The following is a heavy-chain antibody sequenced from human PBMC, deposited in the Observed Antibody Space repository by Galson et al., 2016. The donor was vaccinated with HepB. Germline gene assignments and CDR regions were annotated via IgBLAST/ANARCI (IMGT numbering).Heavy chain of an antibody. CDR3: ARDGGAAGRIAH. CDR2: IYYGGTT. J-gene: IGHJ4*02. Sequence: SETLSLTCTVSGGSISTYYWNWIRQSPGKGLEWIGYIYYGGTTSYNPSLKGRVTISVDTSKNQFSLRLNSVTPADTAVYFCARDGGAAGRIAHWGQGTLVTVSS. D-gene: IGHD6-13*01. V-gene: IGHV4-59*01. CDR1: GGSISTYY.